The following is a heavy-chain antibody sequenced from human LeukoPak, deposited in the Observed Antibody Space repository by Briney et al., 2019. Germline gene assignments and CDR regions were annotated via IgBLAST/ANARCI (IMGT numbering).Heavy chain of an antibody. V-gene: IGHV1-8*03. Sequence: GASVKVSCKASGYTFTSYDINWVRQATGQGLEWMGWMNPNSGNTGYAQKFQGRVTITRNTSISTACMELSSLRSEDTAVYYCARGRRGTAIYYYYYMDVWGKGTAVTVSS. D-gene: IGHD5-18*01. CDR1: GYTFTSYD. J-gene: IGHJ6*03. CDR2: MNPNSGNT. CDR3: ARGRRGTAIYYYYYMDV.